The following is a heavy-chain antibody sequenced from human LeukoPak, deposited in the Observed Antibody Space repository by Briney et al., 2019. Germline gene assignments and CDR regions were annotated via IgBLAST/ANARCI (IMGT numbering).Heavy chain of an antibody. CDR1: GYTFTSYY. J-gene: IGHJ5*02. D-gene: IGHD1/OR15-1a*01. CDR3: ARDLNNRRGFDP. CDR2: IDPSGGST. V-gene: IGHV1-46*01. Sequence: ASVKVSCKASGYTFTSYYMHWVRQAPGQGLEWMGIIDPSGGSTSYAQKFQGRVTMTRDTSTSTVYMELSSLRSEDTAVYYCARDLNNRRGFDPWGQGTLVTVSS.